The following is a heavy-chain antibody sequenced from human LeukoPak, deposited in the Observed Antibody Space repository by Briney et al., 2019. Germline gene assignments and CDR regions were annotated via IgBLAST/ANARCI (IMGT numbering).Heavy chain of an antibody. V-gene: IGHV4-59*12. J-gene: IGHJ6*02. Sequence: SETLSLTCTVSGGSISSYYWSWIRQPPGKGLEWIGYIYYSGSTNYNPSLKSRVTISVDTSKNQFSLKLSSVTAADTAVYYCARVEPGAYGMDVWGQGTMVTVSS. CDR1: GGSISSYY. CDR2: IYYSGST. D-gene: IGHD1-1*01. CDR3: ARVEPGAYGMDV.